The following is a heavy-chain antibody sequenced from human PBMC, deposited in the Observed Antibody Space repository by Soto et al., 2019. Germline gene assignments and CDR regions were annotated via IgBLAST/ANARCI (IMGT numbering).Heavy chain of an antibody. D-gene: IGHD3-9*01. J-gene: IGHJ6*02. CDR2: IFSDNER. CDR3: ARITVDSSLFYYAMDA. Sequence: IRTMAGTVSGFRLTTGERDVRWIRQPPGKALEWLAHIFSDNERSYSTSLQGRLTTSKDTSGSQVGLSMTNVDPVDTATYYCARITVDSSLFYYAMDAWGQGT. CDR1: GFRLTTGERD. V-gene: IGHV2-26*01.